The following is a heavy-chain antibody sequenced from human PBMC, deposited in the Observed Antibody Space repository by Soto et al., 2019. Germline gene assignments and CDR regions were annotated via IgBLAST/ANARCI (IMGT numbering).Heavy chain of an antibody. CDR2: IDWDDDK. CDR1: GFSLSTSGMC. D-gene: IGHD6-13*01. J-gene: IGHJ6*03. CDR3: ARIRRSSWPPRLYYYYYYMDV. Sequence: QTLSLTCTFSGFSLSTSGMCVSWIRQPPGKALEWLARIDWDDDKYYSTSLKTRLTISKDTSKNQVVLTMTNMDPVDTATYYCARIRRSSWPPRLYYYYYYMDVWGKGTTVTVSS. V-gene: IGHV2-70*11.